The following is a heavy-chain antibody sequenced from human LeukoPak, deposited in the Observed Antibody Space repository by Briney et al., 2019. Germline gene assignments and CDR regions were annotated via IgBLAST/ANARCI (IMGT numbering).Heavy chain of an antibody. CDR3: TRELPFDL. D-gene: IGHD2-21*01. CDR2: IKSDGSST. Sequence: GRSLRLSCAASGFAFSSYGMHWVRQAPGKGLVWVSRIKSDGSSTNYADSVKGRFTISRDNAKNTLYLQMNSLRAEDTAVYYCTRELPFDLWGRGTLVTVSS. J-gene: IGHJ2*01. V-gene: IGHV3-74*01. CDR1: GFAFSSYG.